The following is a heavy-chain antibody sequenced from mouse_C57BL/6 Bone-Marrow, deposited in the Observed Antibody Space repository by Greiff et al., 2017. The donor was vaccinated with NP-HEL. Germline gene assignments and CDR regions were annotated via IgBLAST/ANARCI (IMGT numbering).Heavy chain of an antibody. CDR1: GYSITSGYY. V-gene: IGHV3-6*01. J-gene: IGHJ1*03. Sequence: EVQLQESGPGLVKPSQSLSLTCSVTGYSITSGYYWNWIRQFPGNKLEWMGYISYDGSNNYNPSLKNRISITRDTSKNQFFLKLNSVTTEDTATYYCAREDDGYYLDVWGTGTTVSVSS. CDR3: AREDDGYYLDV. CDR2: ISYDGSN. D-gene: IGHD2-3*01.